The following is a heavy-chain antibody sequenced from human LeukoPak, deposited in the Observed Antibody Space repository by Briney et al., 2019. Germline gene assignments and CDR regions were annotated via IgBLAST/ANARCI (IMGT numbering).Heavy chain of an antibody. Sequence: ASVKVSCKASGYTFTSYGISWVRQAPGQGLEWMGWISAYNGNTNYAQKLQGRVTMTTDTSTSTAYMELRSLRSDDTAVYYCARSNVVVPAAIFVSYYYYMDVWGKGTTVTISS. D-gene: IGHD2-2*01. V-gene: IGHV1-18*01. CDR3: ARSNVVVPAAIFVSYYYYMDV. J-gene: IGHJ6*03. CDR2: ISAYNGNT. CDR1: GYTFTSYG.